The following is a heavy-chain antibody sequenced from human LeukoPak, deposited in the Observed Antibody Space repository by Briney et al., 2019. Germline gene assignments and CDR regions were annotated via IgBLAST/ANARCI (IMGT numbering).Heavy chain of an antibody. J-gene: IGHJ4*02. D-gene: IGHD3-10*01. CDR3: ARDPMVRGVIID. CDR2: INPNSGGT. Sequence: ASVTVSCKASGYTFTGYYMHWVRQAPGQGLEWMGWINPNSGGTNYAQKFQGRVTMTRDTSISTAYMELSRLRSDDTAVYYCARDPMVRGVIIDWGQGTLVTVSS. V-gene: IGHV1-2*02. CDR1: GYTFTGYY.